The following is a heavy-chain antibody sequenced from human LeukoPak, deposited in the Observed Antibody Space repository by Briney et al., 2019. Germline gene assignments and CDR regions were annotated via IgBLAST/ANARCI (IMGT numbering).Heavy chain of an antibody. Sequence: PGGSLRLSCAASGFTLSSYTMTWVRQAPGKGLEWVSSIRSSGSDTFHADSVKGRFSISADNSKNMVYLQMNSLTGEDTAVYYCARRGGSTGWGDFDYWGQGTLVTVSS. D-gene: IGHD6-19*01. V-gene: IGHV3-23*01. CDR2: IRSSGSDT. CDR3: ARRGGSTGWGDFDY. CDR1: GFTLSSYT. J-gene: IGHJ4*02.